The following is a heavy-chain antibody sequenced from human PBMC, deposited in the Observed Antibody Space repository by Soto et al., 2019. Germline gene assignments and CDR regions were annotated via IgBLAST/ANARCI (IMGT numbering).Heavy chain of an antibody. CDR3: ARDFAGRGPYDP. V-gene: IGHV4-59*12. D-gene: IGHD1-26*01. CDR1: HGSITSSY. Sequence: SETLSLTCTPSHGSITSSYWNWIRQYTGKGLELIGFVYYTGTTNYNPSLRRRVTISGDTCKNEFSLKLTSVTTAATRFYFCARDFAGRGPYDPWGPGTLGAV. J-gene: IGHJ5*01. CDR2: VYYTGTT.